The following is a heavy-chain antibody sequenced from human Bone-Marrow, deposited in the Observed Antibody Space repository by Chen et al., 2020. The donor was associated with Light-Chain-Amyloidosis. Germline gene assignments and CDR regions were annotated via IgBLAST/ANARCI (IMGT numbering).Heavy chain of an antibody. J-gene: IGHJ4*02. CDR2: IKQDGSEK. V-gene: IGHV3-7*01. Sequence: EVQLVESGGGLVQPGGSLRLFCVASGFTFSSHWMSWVRKAPGKGLEWVANIKQDGSEKYYADSVKGRFTISRDNAKNSLYLQMNSLRAEDTAVYYCAEINTNWGQGTLVTVSS. CDR1: GFTFSSHW. CDR3: AEINTN.